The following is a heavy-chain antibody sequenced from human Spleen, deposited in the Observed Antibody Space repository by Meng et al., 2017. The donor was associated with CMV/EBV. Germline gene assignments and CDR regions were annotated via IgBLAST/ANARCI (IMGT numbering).Heavy chain of an antibody. D-gene: IGHD3-16*01. V-gene: IGHV1-8*01. CDR1: GYTFTSYD. CDR2: MNPNSGNT. Sequence: ASVKVSCKASGYTFTSYDINWVRQATGQGLEWMGWMNPNSGNTGYAQKFQGRVTMTRDTSTSTVYMELSSLRSEDTAVYYCARVRSMGDWFDPWGQGTLVTVSS. CDR3: ARVRSMGDWFDP. J-gene: IGHJ5*02.